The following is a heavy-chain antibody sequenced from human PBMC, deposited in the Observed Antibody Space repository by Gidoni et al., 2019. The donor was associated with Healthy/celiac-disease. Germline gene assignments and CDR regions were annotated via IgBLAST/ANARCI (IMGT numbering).Heavy chain of an antibody. CDR2: INHSGST. Sequence: QVQLQQWGAGLLKPSETLSLTCAVYGGSFSGYYWSWIRQPPGKGLEWIGEINHSGSTNSNPSLKSRVTISVDTSKNQFSLKLSSVTAADTAVYYCARERNGFGGVIVIPGYFDYWGQGTLVTVSS. J-gene: IGHJ4*02. CDR3: ARERNGFGGVIVIPGYFDY. V-gene: IGHV4-34*01. D-gene: IGHD3-16*02. CDR1: GGSFSGYY.